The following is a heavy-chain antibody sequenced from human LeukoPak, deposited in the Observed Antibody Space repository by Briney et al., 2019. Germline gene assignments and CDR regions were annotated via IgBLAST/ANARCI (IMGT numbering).Heavy chain of an antibody. CDR2: ISWNSGSI. J-gene: IGHJ6*04. CDR1: GFTFDDYA. Sequence: PGGSLRLSCAASGFTFDDYAMHWVRQAPGKGLEWVSGISWNSGSIGYADSVKGRFTISRDNAKNSLYLQMNSLRAEDTALYYCAKDEAQLLWFGVSGMDVWGKGTTVTISS. V-gene: IGHV3-9*01. CDR3: AKDEAQLLWFGVSGMDV. D-gene: IGHD3-10*01.